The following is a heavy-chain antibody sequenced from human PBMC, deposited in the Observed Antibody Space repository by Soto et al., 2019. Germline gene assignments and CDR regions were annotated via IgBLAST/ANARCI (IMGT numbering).Heavy chain of an antibody. CDR2: IYQSGST. Sequence: QVQLQESGPGLVKPSGTLSLTCAVSGGAISSSKWWSWVRQPPGKRLEWIGQIYQSGSTNYNPSLESRVRMSVDKSRNRFSIKLTSVSAAETAVYYCAGASATIAAAAILDSWGQGTLVTVSS. V-gene: IGHV4-4*02. J-gene: IGHJ4*02. D-gene: IGHD6-13*01. CDR1: GGAISSSKW. CDR3: AGASATIAAAAILDS.